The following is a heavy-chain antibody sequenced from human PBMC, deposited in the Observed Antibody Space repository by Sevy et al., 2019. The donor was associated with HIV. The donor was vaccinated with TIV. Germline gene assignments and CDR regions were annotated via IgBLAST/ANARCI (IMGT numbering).Heavy chain of an antibody. Sequence: GGSLRLSCAASGFTFSSYAMHWVRQAPGKGLEWVAVISYDGSNKYYADSVKGRFTISSDNSKMTLHLQMNRMRTEDTSEYYCARDRGSGKNVFFDYWGQGTLVTVSS. CDR2: ISYDGSNK. D-gene: IGHD3-10*01. J-gene: IGHJ4*02. CDR1: GFTFSSYA. V-gene: IGHV3-30-3*01. CDR3: ARDRGSGKNVFFDY.